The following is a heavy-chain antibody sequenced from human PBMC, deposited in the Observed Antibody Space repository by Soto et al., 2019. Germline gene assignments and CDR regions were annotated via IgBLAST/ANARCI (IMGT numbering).Heavy chain of an antibody. Sequence: EVQLVESGGGLVQPGGSLRLSCAASGFTFSSHDMHWVRQVTGKGLEWVSGIDSAGDAKYPASVKGRFTISRENAKNSLHLPMNRLRAGDTAVYYCARGGIWGVSWNWFDTWGQGTLVTVSS. CDR3: ARGGIWGVSWNWFDT. D-gene: IGHD3-10*01. J-gene: IGHJ5*02. CDR2: IDSAGDA. CDR1: GFTFSSHD. V-gene: IGHV3-13*01.